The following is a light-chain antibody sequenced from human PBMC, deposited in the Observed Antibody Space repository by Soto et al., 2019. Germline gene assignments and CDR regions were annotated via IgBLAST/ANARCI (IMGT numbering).Light chain of an antibody. J-gene: IGLJ3*02. Sequence: QSVLTQPPSVSAAPGQRVTISCSGNNSNIGNNHVSWYQQIPGTAPKLLIYDTNKRPSGIPDRFSGSKSGPAATLGITGLQTGDEAVEYCATWDNTLRAGGFGGGTKLTVL. V-gene: IGLV1-51*01. CDR2: DTN. CDR1: NSNIGNNH. CDR3: ATWDNTLRAGG.